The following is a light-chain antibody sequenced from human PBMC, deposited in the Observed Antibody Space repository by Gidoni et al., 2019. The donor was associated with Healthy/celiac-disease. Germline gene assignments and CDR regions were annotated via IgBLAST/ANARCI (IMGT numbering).Light chain of an antibody. CDR3: QQSYSTPST. J-gene: IGKJ2*01. CDR1: QSISSY. CDR2: AAS. V-gene: IGKV1-39*01. Sequence: DIQMTQSPSSLSASVGDRVTITCRASQSISSYLNWYQQKPGKAPKLLIYAASSLQSGFPSRFSGSGSGTNFTLTISSLQPEDFATYYCQQSYSTPSTFXQXTKLEIK.